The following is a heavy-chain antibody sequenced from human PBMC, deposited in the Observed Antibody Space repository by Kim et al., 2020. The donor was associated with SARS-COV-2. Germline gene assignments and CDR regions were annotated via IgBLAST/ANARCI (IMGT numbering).Heavy chain of an antibody. V-gene: IGHV3-21*01. Sequence: YSDPVKGRFTIPRDNSRNSLYLQMNSLRAEDTGVYYCARVDCSSSSCYSDYWGQGTLVTVSS. CDR3: ARVDCSSSSCYSDY. J-gene: IGHJ4*02. D-gene: IGHD2-2*01.